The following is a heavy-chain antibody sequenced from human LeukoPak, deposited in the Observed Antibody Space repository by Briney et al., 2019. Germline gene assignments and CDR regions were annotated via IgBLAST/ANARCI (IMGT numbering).Heavy chain of an antibody. J-gene: IGHJ6*02. CDR3: ARDPRIAVAGTPYYYYGMDV. CDR1: GFTVSSNY. Sequence: PGGSLRLSCAASGFTVSSNYMSWVRQAPGKGLEWVSVIYSGGSTYYADSVKGRFTISRDNSKNTLYLQMNSLRAEDTAAYYCARDPRIAVAGTPYYYYGMDVWGQGTTVTVSS. V-gene: IGHV3-66*01. CDR2: IYSGGST. D-gene: IGHD6-19*01.